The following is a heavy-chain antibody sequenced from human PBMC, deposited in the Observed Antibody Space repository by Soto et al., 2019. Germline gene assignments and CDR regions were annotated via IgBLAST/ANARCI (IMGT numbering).Heavy chain of an antibody. D-gene: IGHD4-17*01. CDR2: ISGSGGST. Sequence: EVQLLESGGGLVQPGGSLRLSCAASGFTFSSYAMSWVRQAPGKGLEWVSAISGSGGSTYYADSVKGRFTISRDNSKNTLYLQMNSLRAEDTAVYYCAKGLAGGVRWPRWFDPWGQGTLVTVSS. CDR3: AKGLAGGVRWPRWFDP. V-gene: IGHV3-23*01. J-gene: IGHJ5*02. CDR1: GFTFSSYA.